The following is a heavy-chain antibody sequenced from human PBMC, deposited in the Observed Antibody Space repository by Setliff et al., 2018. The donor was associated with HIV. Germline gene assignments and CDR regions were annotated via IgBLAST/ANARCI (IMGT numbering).Heavy chain of an antibody. D-gene: IGHD5-12*01. CDR1: GYTFTSSD. V-gene: IGHV1-8*02. Sequence: ASLKVSCKASGYTFTSSDINWVRQATGQGLEWMGWMNPNSGNTGYAQNFHGRVTMTRDTSISTAYMELSRLRSDDTAVFYCARGPQSYVDVVPTIGRYYFDYWGQGTLVTVSS. J-gene: IGHJ4*02. CDR2: MNPNSGNT. CDR3: ARGPQSYVDVVPTIGRYYFDY.